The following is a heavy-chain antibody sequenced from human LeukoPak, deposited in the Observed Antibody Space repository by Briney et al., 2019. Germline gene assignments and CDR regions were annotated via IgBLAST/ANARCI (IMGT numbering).Heavy chain of an antibody. Sequence: HSQTLSRTCAISGDSVSSNSGTWNWIRQSPSRGLEWLGRTYYRSKWYNDYAVSVKSRITINPDTSKNQFSLQLNSVTPEDTAVYYCARGAVADFDYWGQGTLVTVSS. CDR3: ARGAVADFDY. CDR2: TYYRSKWYN. V-gene: IGHV6-1*01. CDR1: GDSVSSNSGT. D-gene: IGHD6-19*01. J-gene: IGHJ4*02.